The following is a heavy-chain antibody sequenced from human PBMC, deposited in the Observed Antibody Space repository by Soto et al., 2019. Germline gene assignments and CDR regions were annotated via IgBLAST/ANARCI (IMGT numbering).Heavy chain of an antibody. V-gene: IGHV3-21*02. CDR2: ITRTGNYI. CDR1: GFTFSTYA. J-gene: IGHJ4*02. CDR3: VRGTYSRRPDEGEF. Sequence: EVQLVESGGGLVQPGGSLRLSCTASGFTFSTYAMNWVRQAPGKGLEWVSSITRTGNYIYYADSLKGRFTISRDNAKNSLYLEMNNLRAEDTAVYFCVRGTYSRRPDEGEFWGQGTLLTGSS. D-gene: IGHD6-13*01.